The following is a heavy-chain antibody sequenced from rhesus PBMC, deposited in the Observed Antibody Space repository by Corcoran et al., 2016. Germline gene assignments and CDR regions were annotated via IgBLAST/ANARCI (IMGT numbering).Heavy chain of an antibody. J-gene: IGHJ5-2*02. D-gene: IGHD1-1*01. CDR1: GGSVSGDW. V-gene: IGHV4-160*01. CDR2: DRRGGST. Sequence: QVQLQQWGEGLVKPSENLSLTCAVYGGSVSGDWWGWSHQPPGKGLGWIGRDRRGGSTNYNPSLKSRFTISIDTSKTQFSLKLSSVPAAVTAVYYCARQTNTGGSLDVWGRGVLVTVSS. CDR3: ARQTNTGGSLDV.